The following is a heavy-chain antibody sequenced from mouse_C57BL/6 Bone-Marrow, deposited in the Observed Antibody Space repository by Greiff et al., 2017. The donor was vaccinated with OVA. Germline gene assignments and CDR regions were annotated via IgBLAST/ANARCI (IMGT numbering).Heavy chain of an antibody. CDR2: IDPSDSYT. Sequence: VQLQQPGAELVMPGASVKLSCKASGYTFTSYWMHWVKQRPGQGLEWIGEIDPSDSYTNYNQKFKGKSTLTVDKSSSTAYMQLSSLTSEDSAVYDCARDSSGYPAWFAYWGQGTLVTVSA. J-gene: IGHJ3*01. CDR1: GYTFTSYW. D-gene: IGHD3-2*02. V-gene: IGHV1-69*01. CDR3: ARDSSGYPAWFAY.